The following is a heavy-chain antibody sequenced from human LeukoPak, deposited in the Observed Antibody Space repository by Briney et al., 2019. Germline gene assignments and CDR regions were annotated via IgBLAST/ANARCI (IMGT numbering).Heavy chain of an antibody. Sequence: SETLSVICAVYGGSFNGYYWSWIRQPPGKGLEGIGEINHSRSTNYNPSLKSRLTISVDTSKNQFSLKLSSVTSADTAVYYCARRLDSSGWFLSKGFDYWGQGTLVTVSS. CDR1: GGSFNGYY. CDR3: ARRLDSSGWFLSKGFDY. V-gene: IGHV4-34*01. J-gene: IGHJ4*02. CDR2: INHSRST. D-gene: IGHD6-19*01.